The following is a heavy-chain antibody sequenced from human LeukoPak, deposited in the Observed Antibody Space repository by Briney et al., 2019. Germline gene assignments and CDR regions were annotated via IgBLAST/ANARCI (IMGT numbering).Heavy chain of an antibody. CDR1: GFTFTTYS. D-gene: IGHD6-19*01. CDR3: AKDRKVDSSGWPDAFDI. J-gene: IGHJ3*02. Sequence: GGSLRLSCEASGFTFTTYSMTWVRQAPGKGLEWVSIISSGSSAIFSADALKGRFTISRDDAKNLLYLDMNILRAEDTALYYCAKDRKVDSSGWPDAFDIWGQGTIVTVSS. V-gene: IGHV3-21*04. CDR2: ISSGSSAI.